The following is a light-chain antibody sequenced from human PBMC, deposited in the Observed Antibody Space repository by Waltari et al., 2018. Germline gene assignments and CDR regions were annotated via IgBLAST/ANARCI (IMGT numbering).Light chain of an antibody. CDR3: ATWDDSHNGQGV. CDR1: RSKIGSNS. Sequence: QSVLTQPPSASGTPGQRVTISCPGSRSKIGSNSVSWYQQVPGTAPQLLIHSNSQRPSGVPDRFSGSKSDTSASLAISGLQSEDEADYYCATWDDSHNGQGVFGGGTKLTVL. CDR2: SNS. J-gene: IGLJ2*01. V-gene: IGLV1-44*01.